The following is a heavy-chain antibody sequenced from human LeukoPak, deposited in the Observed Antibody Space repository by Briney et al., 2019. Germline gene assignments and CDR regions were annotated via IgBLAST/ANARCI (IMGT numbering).Heavy chain of an antibody. CDR3: ARNSGLADC. CDR2: MNPNSGNT. Sequence: ASVKVSCKASGYTFTNYDISWVRQAPGQGLEWMGWMNPNSGNTGYAGKFQGRVTMTRDTSINTAYMELRSLRSEDTAVYYCARNSGLADCWGQGTLVTVSS. V-gene: IGHV1-8*01. D-gene: IGHD5-12*01. J-gene: IGHJ4*02. CDR1: GYTFTNYD.